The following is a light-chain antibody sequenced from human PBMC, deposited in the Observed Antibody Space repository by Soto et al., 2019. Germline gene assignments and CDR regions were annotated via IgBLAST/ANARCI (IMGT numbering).Light chain of an antibody. CDR2: LGS. Sequence: DIVMTQSPLSLPVTPGEPASISCRSSQSLLHSNGYNYLHWYLQKPGQSPQLLIYLGSNRASGVPDRFSGSGSGTDFTLRISIVEAEDVGVYYCMQTLQTPKAFGGGTKVEIK. CDR3: MQTLQTPKA. V-gene: IGKV2-28*01. J-gene: IGKJ4*01. CDR1: QSLLHSNGYNY.